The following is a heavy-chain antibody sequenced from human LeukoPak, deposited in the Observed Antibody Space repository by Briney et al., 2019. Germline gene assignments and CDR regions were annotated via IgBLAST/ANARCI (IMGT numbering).Heavy chain of an antibody. D-gene: IGHD3-22*01. V-gene: IGHV1-2*02. CDR2: INPNSGGT. CDR3: AREVPSPQFSSGYSNWFDP. CDR1: GYTFTGYY. J-gene: IGHJ5*02. Sequence: GSVKVSCKASGYTFTGYYMHWVRQAPGQGLEWMGWINPNSGGTNYAQKFQGRVTMTRDTSISTAYMELRSLRSDDTAVYYCAREVPSPQFSSGYSNWFDPWGQGTLVTVSS.